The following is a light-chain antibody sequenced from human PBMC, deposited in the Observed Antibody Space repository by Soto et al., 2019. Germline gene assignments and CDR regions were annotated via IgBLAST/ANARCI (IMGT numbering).Light chain of an antibody. CDR2: VGTGGIVG. J-gene: IGLJ2*01. CDR3: GADHGSGSNFVV. V-gene: IGLV9-49*01. CDR1: SGYSNYK. Sequence: QPVLTQPPSASASLGASVTLTCTLSSGYSNYKVDWYQQRPGKGPRFVMRVGTGGIVGSKGDGIPDRFSVLGSGLNRYLTINSIQEEDESDYHCGADHGSGSNFVVFGGGTKLTVL.